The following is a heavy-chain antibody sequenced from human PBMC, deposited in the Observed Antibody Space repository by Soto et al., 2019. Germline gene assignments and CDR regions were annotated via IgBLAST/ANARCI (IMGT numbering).Heavy chain of an antibody. D-gene: IGHD3-3*01. Sequence: QVQLQESGPGLVKPSQTLSLTCTVSGGSISSGGYYWSWIRQHPGKGLEWIGYIYYSGSTYYNPSLKSRVTLSVDTSKHPFSLKLSSVTAADTAVYYCARVFGFRGMDVWGQGTTVTVSS. CDR3: ARVFGFRGMDV. V-gene: IGHV4-31*03. CDR2: IYYSGST. CDR1: GGSISSGGYY. J-gene: IGHJ6*02.